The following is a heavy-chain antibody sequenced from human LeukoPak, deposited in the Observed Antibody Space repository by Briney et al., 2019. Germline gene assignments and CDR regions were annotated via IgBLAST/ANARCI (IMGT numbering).Heavy chain of an antibody. V-gene: IGHV3-23*01. J-gene: IGHJ4*02. D-gene: IGHD2-15*01. CDR3: AHCRGGSCYHPLDY. CDR2: IDGGSGDTT. Sequence: PGGSLRLSCTASGFSFSTYAINWVRQAPGKGLEWVSAIDGGSGDTTYYAASVKGRFTISRDNSKSTLYLQMNSLRAEDTAVYYCAHCRGGSCYHPLDYWGQGTLVTVSS. CDR1: GFSFSTYA.